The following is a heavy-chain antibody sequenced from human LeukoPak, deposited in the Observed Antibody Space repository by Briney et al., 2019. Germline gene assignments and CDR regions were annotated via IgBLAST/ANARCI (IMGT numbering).Heavy chain of an antibody. V-gene: IGHV3-48*01. Sequence: GGSLRLSCAASGFTFSSYSMNWVRQAPGKGLEWVSYISSSSSTIYYADSVKGRFTISRDNSKNTLYRQMNSLRAEDTAVYYCAKDGLLWFGDRPYYFDYWGQGTLVTVSS. CDR1: GFTFSSYS. CDR2: ISSSSSTI. CDR3: AKDGLLWFGDRPYYFDY. J-gene: IGHJ4*02. D-gene: IGHD3-10*01.